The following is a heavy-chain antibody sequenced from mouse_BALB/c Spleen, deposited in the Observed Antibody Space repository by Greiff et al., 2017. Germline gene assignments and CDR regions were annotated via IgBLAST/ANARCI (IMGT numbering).Heavy chain of an antibody. Sequence: EVKLVESGGGLVQPGGSLRLSCATSGFTFTDYYMSWVRQPPGKALEWLGFIRNKANGYTTEYSASVKGRFTISRDNSQSILYLQMNTLRAEDSATYYCAREYYDYDYAMDYWGQGTSVTVSS. D-gene: IGHD2-4*01. V-gene: IGHV7-3*02. CDR1: GFTFTDYY. CDR3: AREYYDYDYAMDY. J-gene: IGHJ4*01. CDR2: IRNKANGYTT.